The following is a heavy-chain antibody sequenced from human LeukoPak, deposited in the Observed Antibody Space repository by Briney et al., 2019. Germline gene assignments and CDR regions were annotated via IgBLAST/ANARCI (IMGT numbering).Heavy chain of an antibody. CDR1: VGSISSYY. CDR2: IYYSGST. D-gene: IGHD6-19*01. Sequence: SETLSLTCTVSVGSISSYYWSWIRQPPGKGLEWIGYIYYSGSTNYDPSLKSRVTISVDTSKNQFSLKLSSVTAADTAVYYCAGYSSGWPYFDYWGQGTLVTVSS. J-gene: IGHJ4*02. CDR3: AGYSSGWPYFDY. V-gene: IGHV4-59*01.